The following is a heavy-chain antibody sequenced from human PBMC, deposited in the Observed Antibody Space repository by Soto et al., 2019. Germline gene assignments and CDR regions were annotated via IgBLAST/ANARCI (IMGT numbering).Heavy chain of an antibody. CDR1: GVSISSADFY. CDR3: SRATKDYFDTSRSGCGLDV. D-gene: IGHD3-22*01. CDR2: MSYSGST. V-gene: IGHV4-30-4*01. Sequence: QVRLQESGPGLVKPSQTLSLTCSVSGVSISSADFYWSWIRQPPGKALEWLGDMSYSGSTYYNPPRQSRITMSPDTSKNRFSLTLTSVTAADTAVYFCSRATKDYFDTSRSGCGLDVWGQGTAVSVSS. J-gene: IGHJ6*02.